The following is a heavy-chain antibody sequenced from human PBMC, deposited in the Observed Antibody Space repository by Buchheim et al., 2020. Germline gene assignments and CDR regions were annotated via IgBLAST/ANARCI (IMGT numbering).Heavy chain of an antibody. J-gene: IGHJ4*02. D-gene: IGHD2-15*01. V-gene: IGHV4-31*03. CDR3: ARHGGYCSGGSCGFLFDY. CDR1: GGSIGSGENY. Sequence: QVQLQESGPGLVKSSQTLSLICTVPGGSIGSGENYWSWVRQYPGKGLEWIGYIHHSGSTYYSPSLKSRVTISVDTSKNQFSLNLNSVTAADTAVYYCARHGGYCSGGSCGFLFDYWGQGTL. CDR2: IHHSGST.